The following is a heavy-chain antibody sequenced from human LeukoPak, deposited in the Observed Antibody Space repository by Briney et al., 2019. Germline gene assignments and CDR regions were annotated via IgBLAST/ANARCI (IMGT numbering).Heavy chain of an antibody. CDR1: GFTFSSYS. CDR2: ISSSSSTI. D-gene: IGHD3-10*01. CDR3: ARDNSYGSGTFDY. J-gene: IGHJ4*02. Sequence: GGSLRLSCAASGFTFSSYSMNWVRQAPGKGLEWVSYISSSSSTIYYADSVKGRFTISRDNAKNSLYLQMNSLRAEDTAVYYCARDNSYGSGTFDYWGQGTLVTVSS. V-gene: IGHV3-48*04.